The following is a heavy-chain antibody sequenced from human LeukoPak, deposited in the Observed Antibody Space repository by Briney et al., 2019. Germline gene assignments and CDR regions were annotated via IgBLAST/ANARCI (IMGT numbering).Heavy chain of an antibody. CDR2: IYYSGST. CDR3: ARDQLGSQDLFDY. CDR1: GGSISSSSYY. D-gene: IGHD3-10*01. J-gene: IGHJ4*02. Sequence: SETLSLTCTVSGGSISSSSYYWGWIRQPPGKGLEWIGSIYYSGSTYYNPSLKSRVTISVDTSKNQFSLKLSSVTAADTAVYYCARDQLGSQDLFDYWGQGTLVTVSS. V-gene: IGHV4-39*07.